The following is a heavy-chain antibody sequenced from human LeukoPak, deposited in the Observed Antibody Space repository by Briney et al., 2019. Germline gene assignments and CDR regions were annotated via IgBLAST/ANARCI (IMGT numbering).Heavy chain of an antibody. CDR1: GGSISSYY. CDR3: ARGGYFFDY. J-gene: IGHJ4*02. Sequence: PSETLSLTCTVSGGSISSYYWSWIRQPPGKGLEWIGYIYYSGSTNYNPSLKSRVTISVDTSKNQFSLKLSSVTAADTAVYYCARGGYFFDYWGQGTLVTVSS. CDR2: IYYSGST. V-gene: IGHV4-59*08.